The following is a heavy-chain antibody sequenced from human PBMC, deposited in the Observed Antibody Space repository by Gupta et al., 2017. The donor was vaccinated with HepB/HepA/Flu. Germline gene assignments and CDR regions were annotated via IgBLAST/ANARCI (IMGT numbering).Heavy chain of an antibody. D-gene: IGHD2-21*01. CDR3: ARRGDYDLYYFDY. V-gene: IGHV4-39*01. Sequence: QLQLQESGPGLVKPSETLSLTCSVSGGSVRSRNYFWGWIRQPPGKGLEWIGNIYYSGTTYYNPSLKSRVTISVDTSKNQFSLKLRSVTAADAAVYYCARRGDYDLYYFDYWGRGSLVTVSS. CDR1: GGSVRSRNYF. J-gene: IGHJ4*02. CDR2: IYYSGTT.